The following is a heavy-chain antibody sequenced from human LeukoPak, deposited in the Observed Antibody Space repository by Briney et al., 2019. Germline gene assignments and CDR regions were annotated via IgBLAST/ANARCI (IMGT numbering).Heavy chain of an antibody. CDR1: GFTFSTYS. J-gene: IGHJ4*02. CDR2: ISSLGSTI. CDR3: ARGEQEMATMSIDY. D-gene: IGHD5-24*01. Sequence: PGGSLRLSCAASGFTFSTYSMNWVRQAPGKGLEWVSYISSLGSTIYYADSVKGRFTIFGDNAKNSLYLQMDGLRAEDTAVYYCARGEQEMATMSIDYWGQGTLVTVSS. V-gene: IGHV3-48*01.